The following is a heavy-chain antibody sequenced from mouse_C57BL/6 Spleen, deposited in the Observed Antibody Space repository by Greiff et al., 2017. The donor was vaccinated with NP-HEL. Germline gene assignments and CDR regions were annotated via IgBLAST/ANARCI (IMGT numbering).Heavy chain of an antibody. CDR2: ILPGSGST. CDR1: GYTFTGYW. Sequence: VQLQQSGAELMKPGASVKLSCKATGYTFTGYWIEWVKQRPGHGLEWIGEILPGSGSTNYNEKFKGKATFTADTSSNTAYMQLSSLTTEDSAIYYWASWGGKAAQAYLDYWGQGTTLTGSS. D-gene: IGHD3-2*02. V-gene: IGHV1-9*01. J-gene: IGHJ2*01. CDR3: ASWGGKAAQAYLDY.